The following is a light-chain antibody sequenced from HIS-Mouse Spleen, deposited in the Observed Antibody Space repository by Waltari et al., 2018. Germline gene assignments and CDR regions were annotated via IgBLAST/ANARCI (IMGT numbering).Light chain of an antibody. Sequence: QSALTQPPSASGSPGQSVTISCTGTSSDVGGYNYVYWYQQHPGKAPKLMIYEVSKGPSGVPDRFHGSKSGNTASLTVSGLQAEDEADYYCSSYAGSNNLGVFGGGTKLTVL. CDR3: SSYAGSNNLGV. CDR1: SSDVGGYNY. V-gene: IGLV2-8*01. J-gene: IGLJ2*01. CDR2: EVS.